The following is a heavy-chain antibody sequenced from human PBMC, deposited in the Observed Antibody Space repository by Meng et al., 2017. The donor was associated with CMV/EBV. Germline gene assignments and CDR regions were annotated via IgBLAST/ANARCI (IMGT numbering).Heavy chain of an antibody. CDR1: GYTFTSYG. V-gene: IGHV1-18*01. D-gene: IGHD6-19*01. CDR3: ARDRAPIRSGWYGCWFDP. CDR2: ISAYNGNT. Sequence: ASVKVSCKASGYTFTSYGISWVRQAPGQGLEWMGWISAYNGNTNYAQKFQGRVTMTTDTSTSTAYIELRSLRSDDTAIYYCARDRAPIRSGWYGCWFDPWGQGTLVTVSS. J-gene: IGHJ5*02.